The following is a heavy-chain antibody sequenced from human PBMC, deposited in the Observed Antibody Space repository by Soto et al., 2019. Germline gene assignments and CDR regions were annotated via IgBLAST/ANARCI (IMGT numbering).Heavy chain of an antibody. D-gene: IGHD1-26*01. CDR3: AREGGADGTKTRYFDL. V-gene: IGHV4-31*03. J-gene: IGHJ2*01. Sequence: QVQLQESGPGLVKPSQTLSLTCTVSGGSISSGGYYWSWIRQHPGKGLEWIGYIYYSGSTYYNLSLKSRVTISVDTSKNQFSLKLSSVTAADTAVYYCAREGGADGTKTRYFDLWGRGTLVTVSS. CDR2: IYYSGST. CDR1: GGSISSGGYY.